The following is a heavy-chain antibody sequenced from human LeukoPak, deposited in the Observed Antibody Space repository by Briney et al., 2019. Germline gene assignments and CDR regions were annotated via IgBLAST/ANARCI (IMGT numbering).Heavy chain of an antibody. CDR2: ISERGGST. J-gene: IGHJ4*02. V-gene: IGHV3-23*01. CDR1: GITLSNYA. D-gene: IGHD3-10*01. CDR3: AKRGIVMRVVIIIGFHKEAYYFDY. Sequence: GGSLRLSCVVSGITLSNYAMSWVRQAPGKGLEWVSGISERGGSTNYADSVKGRFIISRDTSKNTVYLQMNSLRVEDTAVYFCAKRGIVMRVVIIIGFHKEAYYFDYWSQGILVTVSS.